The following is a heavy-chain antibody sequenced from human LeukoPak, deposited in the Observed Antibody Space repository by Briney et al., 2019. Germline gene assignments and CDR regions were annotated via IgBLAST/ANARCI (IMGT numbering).Heavy chain of an antibody. CDR3: ATGTGYGVVHYYYYYMDV. D-gene: IGHD3-22*01. J-gene: IGHJ6*03. V-gene: IGHV4-34*01. CDR1: GGSFSGYY. CDR2: INHSGST. Sequence: PSETLSLTCAVYGGSFSGYYWSWIRQPPGKGLEWIGEINHSGSTNYNPSLKSRVTISVDTSKNQFSLKLSSVTAADTAVYYCATGTGYGVVHYYYYYMDVLGKGTTVTGSS.